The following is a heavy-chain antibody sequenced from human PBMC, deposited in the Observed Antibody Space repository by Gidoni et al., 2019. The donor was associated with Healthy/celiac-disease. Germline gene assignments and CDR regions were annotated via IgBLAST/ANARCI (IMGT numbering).Heavy chain of an antibody. D-gene: IGHD4-17*01. J-gene: IGHJ4*02. CDR2: IYYSGST. CDR1: GGSVSSGTYY. CDR3: ARDRVSPPYGDYWIRPRNDY. Sequence: QVQLQESGPGLVKPSETLSLTWTVSGGSVSSGTYYCSWIRQPPGKGLEWIGYIYYSGSTNYNPSLKSRVTISVDTSKNQFSLKLSSVTAADTAVYYCARDRVSPPYGDYWIRPRNDYWGQGTLVTVSS. V-gene: IGHV4-61*01.